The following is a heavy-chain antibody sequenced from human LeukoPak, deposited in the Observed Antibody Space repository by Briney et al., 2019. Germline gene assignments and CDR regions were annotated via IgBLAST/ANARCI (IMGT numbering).Heavy chain of an antibody. V-gene: IGHV1-2*02. Sequence: ASVKVSCKASGYTFTGYYMHWVRQAPGQGLEWMGWINPNSGGTNYAQKFQGRVTMTEDTSTDTAYMELSSLRSEDTAVYYCATLGGGYEYFDYWGQGTLVTVSS. CDR2: INPNSGGT. CDR3: ATLGGGYEYFDY. J-gene: IGHJ4*02. CDR1: GYTFTGYY. D-gene: IGHD5-12*01.